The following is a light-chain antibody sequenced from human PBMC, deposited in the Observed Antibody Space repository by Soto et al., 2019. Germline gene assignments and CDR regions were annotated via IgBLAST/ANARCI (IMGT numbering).Light chain of an antibody. CDR1: QTVLYSRDNKNY. V-gene: IGKV4-1*01. Sequence: DIVMTQSPDSLAVSLGERATINCKSSQTVLYSRDNKNYVAWYQHKSGQPPKLLIYWASTRESGVPVRFSGSGSVTDFTLTISSLQAEDVAVYYCQQYFSAPQLTFAGGTKVEIK. CDR2: WAS. CDR3: QQYFSAPQLT. J-gene: IGKJ4*01.